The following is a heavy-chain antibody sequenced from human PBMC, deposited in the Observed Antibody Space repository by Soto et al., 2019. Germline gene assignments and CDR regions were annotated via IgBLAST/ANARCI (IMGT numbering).Heavy chain of an antibody. D-gene: IGHD5-18*01. V-gene: IGHV1-8*01. CDR1: GYTFTSYD. CDR3: AREMDTAMVIGY. Sequence: ASVKVSCKASGYTFTSYDINWVRQATGQGLEWMGWMNPNSGTTGYAQKFQGRVTITGDASTSTAYMELSSLRSEDTAVYYCAREMDTAMVIGYWGQGTLVTVSS. CDR2: MNPNSGTT. J-gene: IGHJ4*02.